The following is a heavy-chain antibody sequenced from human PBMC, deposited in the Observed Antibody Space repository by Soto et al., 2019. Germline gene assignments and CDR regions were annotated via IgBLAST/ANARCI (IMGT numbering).Heavy chain of an antibody. Sequence: SETLSLTCTVSGGSISSGGYYWSWIRQHPGKGLEWIGYIYYSGSTYYNPSLKSRVTISVDTSKNQFSLKLSSVTAADTAVYYCARDRITMAPVYYYYGMDVWGQGTTVTVSS. D-gene: IGHD3-10*01. J-gene: IGHJ6*02. CDR1: GGSISSGGYY. V-gene: IGHV4-31*03. CDR3: ARDRITMAPVYYYYGMDV. CDR2: IYYSGST.